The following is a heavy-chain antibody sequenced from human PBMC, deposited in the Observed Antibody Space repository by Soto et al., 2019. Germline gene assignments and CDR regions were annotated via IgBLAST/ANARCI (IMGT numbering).Heavy chain of an antibody. CDR3: ARSGSVPYNYYGLDV. V-gene: IGHV1-18*01. J-gene: IGHJ6*02. CDR2: ISTYNGDA. Sequence: QVQLVQSGAEVRKPGASVKVSCKTSGYTISRSGISWVRQAPGQGLEWMGWISTYNGDANYAQKLQGRVTMTTDTSTSTAFMEMGSLTSDDTAVYYCARSGSVPYNYYGLDVWGQGTTVTVAS. D-gene: IGHD1-26*01. CDR1: GYTISRSG.